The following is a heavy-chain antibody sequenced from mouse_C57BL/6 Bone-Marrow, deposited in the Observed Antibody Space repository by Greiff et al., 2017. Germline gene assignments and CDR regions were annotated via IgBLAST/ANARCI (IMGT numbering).Heavy chain of an antibody. Sequence: EVQLVESGAELVRPGASVKLSCTASGFNIKDDYIHWVKQRPEQGLEWIGWIDPEIGDTEYASKFQGKATITSDTSSNTAYLQLSSLTSEDTAVYYCSSFDGNSFDFWGQGTPLTVAS. CDR2: IDPEIGDT. J-gene: IGHJ2*01. V-gene: IGHV14-4*01. CDR3: SSFDGNSFDF. CDR1: GFNIKDDY. D-gene: IGHD2-3*01.